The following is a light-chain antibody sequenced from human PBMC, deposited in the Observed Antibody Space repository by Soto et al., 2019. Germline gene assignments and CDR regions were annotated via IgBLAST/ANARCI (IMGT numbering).Light chain of an antibody. J-gene: IGKJ1*01. V-gene: IGKV1-5*03. CDR3: QQYDTYRT. Sequence: DIQMTQSPSTLSASVGDRVTITCRASQSISDWLAWYQQKPGKAPKLLIYKATTLEGGVPSRFSGSGSGTEFTLTISSRQPDDFATDYGQQYDTYRTFGQGTKVEIK. CDR2: KAT. CDR1: QSISDW.